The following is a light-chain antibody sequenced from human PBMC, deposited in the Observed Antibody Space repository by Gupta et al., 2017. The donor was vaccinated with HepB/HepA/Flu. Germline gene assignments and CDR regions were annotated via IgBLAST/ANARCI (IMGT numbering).Light chain of an antibody. CDR3: QQSYSIPLT. CDR2: AAS. V-gene: IGKV1-39*01. J-gene: IGKJ4*01. CDR1: QSISNY. Sequence: DIQMTQSPSSLSASVGDRVIITCRASQSISNYLNWYQQKPGKAPKLLIYAASSLQSGVPPRFSGSGSGADFTLTISSLQPEDFAIYYCQQSYSIPLTFGGGTKVEI.